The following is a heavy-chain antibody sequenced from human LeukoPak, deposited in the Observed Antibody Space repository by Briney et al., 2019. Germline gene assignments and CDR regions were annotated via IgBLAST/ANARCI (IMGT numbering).Heavy chain of an antibody. CDR2: IWSNWDNT. D-gene: IGHD5-24*01. V-gene: IGHV3-64*01. Sequence: GGSLRLSCVASGFTLNSYTMHWVRQAPGKGLEYVSGIWSNWDNTNHANSVEGRFTISRDNSKNTLFLHMGSLRGDDMAVYYCVRDPKRWLQLGVDRYFDYWGQGILVSVSS. CDR1: GFTLNSYT. CDR3: VRDPKRWLQLGVDRYFDY. J-gene: IGHJ4*02.